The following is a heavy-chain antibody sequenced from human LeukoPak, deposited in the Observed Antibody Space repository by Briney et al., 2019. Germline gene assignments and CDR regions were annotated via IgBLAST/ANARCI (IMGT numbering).Heavy chain of an antibody. CDR2: ISGRGANT. Sequence: GGSLRLSCSASGFTFSTYWMSWVRQAPGKGLEWVSSISGRGANTHYADSVKGRFTISGDYSKNTLNLQMNSLRAEDTAVYYCAKSGRVFDTSGYYWFPNWGQGILVTVSS. D-gene: IGHD3-22*01. CDR3: AKSGRVFDTSGYYWFPN. J-gene: IGHJ4*02. V-gene: IGHV3-23*01. CDR1: GFTFSTYW.